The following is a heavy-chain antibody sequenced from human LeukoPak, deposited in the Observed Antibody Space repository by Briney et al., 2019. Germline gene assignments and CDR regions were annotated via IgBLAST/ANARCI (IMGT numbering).Heavy chain of an antibody. CDR2: ISSSSTI. D-gene: IGHD3-3*02. CDR1: GFTFSSYS. CDR3: AKERVSRASRYYYYYMDV. Sequence: GGSLRLSCAASGFTFSSYSMNWVRQAPGKGLEWVSYISSSSTIYYADSVKGRFTISRDNAKNSLYLQMNSLRAEDTAVYYCAKERVSRASRYYYYYMDVWGKGTTVTISS. J-gene: IGHJ6*03. V-gene: IGHV3-48*01.